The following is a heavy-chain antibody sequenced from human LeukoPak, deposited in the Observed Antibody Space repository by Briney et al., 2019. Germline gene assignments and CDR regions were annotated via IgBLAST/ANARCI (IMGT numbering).Heavy chain of an antibody. CDR3: AKDLGSSWPSFDY. V-gene: IGHV3-30*18. D-gene: IGHD6-13*01. CDR1: GFTFSSYG. Sequence: GRSLRLSCAASGFTFSSYGMHWVRQAPGKGLEWVAVISYDGSNKYYADSVKGRFTISRDNSKNTLYLQMNSLRAEDTAVCYCAKDLGSSWPSFDYWGQGTLVTVSS. CDR2: ISYDGSNK. J-gene: IGHJ4*02.